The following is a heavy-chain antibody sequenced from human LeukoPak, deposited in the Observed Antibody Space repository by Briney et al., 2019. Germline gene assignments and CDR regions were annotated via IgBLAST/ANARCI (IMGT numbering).Heavy chain of an antibody. V-gene: IGHV1-18*01. D-gene: IGHD5-18*01. Sequence: ASVKVSCKASGYTFTSYGISWVRQAPGQVLEWMGWISAYNGNTNYAQKLQGRVTMTTDTSTSTAYMELRSLRSDDTAVYYCARVDRGYSYGTIDYWGQGTLVTVSS. CDR1: GYTFTSYG. CDR3: ARVDRGYSYGTIDY. CDR2: ISAYNGNT. J-gene: IGHJ4*02.